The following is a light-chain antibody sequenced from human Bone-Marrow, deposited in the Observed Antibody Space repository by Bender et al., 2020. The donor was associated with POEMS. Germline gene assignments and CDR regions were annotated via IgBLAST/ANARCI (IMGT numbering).Light chain of an antibody. Sequence: QSALTHPRSVSGSPGQSVIMSCTGTSSDGGGYNFVSWYQQRPGTAPKLLIFDVINRPSGVSHRFSGSKSGNTASLIISGLQAEDEADYSCCSYAGRTTMIFGGGTKLTVL. V-gene: IGLV2-11*01. CDR1: SSDGGGYNF. CDR3: CSYAGRTTMI. J-gene: IGLJ2*01. CDR2: DVI.